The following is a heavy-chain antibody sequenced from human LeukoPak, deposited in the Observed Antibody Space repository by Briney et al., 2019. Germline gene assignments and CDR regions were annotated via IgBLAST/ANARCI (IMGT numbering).Heavy chain of an antibody. J-gene: IGHJ4*02. CDR2: ISYDGSNK. D-gene: IGHD6-19*01. CDR3: AREARGGVYSSGWSPGYYFDY. V-gene: IGHV3-30-3*01. Sequence: GSLRLSCAASGFTFSSYAMHWVRQAPGKGLEWVAVISYDGSNKYYADSVKGRFTISRDNSKNTLYLQMNSLRAEDTAVYYCAREARGGVYSSGWSPGYYFDYWGQGTLVTVSS. CDR1: GFTFSSYA.